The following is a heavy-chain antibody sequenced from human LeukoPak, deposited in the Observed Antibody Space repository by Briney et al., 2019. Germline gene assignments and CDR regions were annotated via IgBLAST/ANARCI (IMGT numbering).Heavy chain of an antibody. J-gene: IGHJ5*02. CDR1: GFTFSSYG. D-gene: IGHD3-22*01. Sequence: TGGSLRLSCAASGFTFSSYGMHWVRQAPGKGLEWVAVISYDGSNKYYADSVKGRFTISRDNSKNTLYLRMNSLRAEDTAVYYCAKSSRYYDSSGYSTNWFDPWGQGTLVTVSS. V-gene: IGHV3-30*18. CDR2: ISYDGSNK. CDR3: AKSSRYYDSSGYSTNWFDP.